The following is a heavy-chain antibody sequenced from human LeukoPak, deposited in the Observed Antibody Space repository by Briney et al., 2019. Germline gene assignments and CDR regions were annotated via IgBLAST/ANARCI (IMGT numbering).Heavy chain of an antibody. CDR2: SSGSGSTM. CDR1: GFTLSSYE. J-gene: IGHJ4*02. D-gene: IGHD4-23*01. Sequence: GGSVRLSCAASGFTLSSYEMNWVRQAPGKGLEWVSYSSGSGSTMYYADSVKGRFTISRDNAKNSLYLQMNSLRAEDTAVYYCARELAGSRWDYFDFWGQGTLVTVSS. CDR3: ARELAGSRWDYFDF. V-gene: IGHV3-48*03.